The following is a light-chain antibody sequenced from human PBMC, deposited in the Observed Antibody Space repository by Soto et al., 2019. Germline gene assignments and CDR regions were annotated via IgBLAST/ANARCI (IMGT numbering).Light chain of an antibody. Sequence: HSVLTQPPSVSGAPGQRVTISCTGSSSNIGAGYDVHWYQQLPGTAPKPLIYGNSNRPSGVPDRFSGSKSGTSASLAITGLQAEDEADYYCQSYGSSLSGFYVFGTGTKVTVL. V-gene: IGLV1-40*01. J-gene: IGLJ1*01. CDR3: QSYGSSLSGFYV. CDR1: SSNIGAGYD. CDR2: GNS.